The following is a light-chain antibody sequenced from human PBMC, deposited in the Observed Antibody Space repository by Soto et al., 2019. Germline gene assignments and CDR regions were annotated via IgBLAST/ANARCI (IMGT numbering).Light chain of an antibody. J-gene: IGLJ1*01. Sequence: QSALTQPPSVPGAPGQRVTISCTGSSSNIGAGYDVHWYQQLPGTAPKLLIYGNSNRPSGVPDRFSGSKSGTSASLAITGLQAEDEADYYCQSYDSSLSAYVFGTGTKVTVL. CDR1: SSNIGAGYD. CDR2: GNS. V-gene: IGLV1-40*01. CDR3: QSYDSSLSAYV.